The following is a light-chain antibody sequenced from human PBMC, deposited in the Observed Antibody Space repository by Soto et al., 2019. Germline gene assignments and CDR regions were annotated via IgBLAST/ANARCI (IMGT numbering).Light chain of an antibody. J-gene: IGKJ1*01. CDR1: QSISSSY. CDR2: CAS. V-gene: IGKV3-20*01. Sequence: EIVLTQSPGTLSLSPGEGATLSCRASQSISSSYLAWYQHNRGQAPRLLIYCASTRAAGTPDRFSGSGSGTDFTLTISRLEPEDFAVYYCQQYGSSRWTFGQGTKVEIK. CDR3: QQYGSSRWT.